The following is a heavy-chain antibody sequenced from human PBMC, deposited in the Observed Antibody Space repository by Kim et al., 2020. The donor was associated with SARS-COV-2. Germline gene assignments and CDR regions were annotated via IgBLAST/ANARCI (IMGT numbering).Heavy chain of an antibody. CDR3: AGGGGYLFDY. V-gene: IGHV3-7*01. CDR2: SEK. J-gene: IGHJ4*02. Sequence: SEKNYVDSVRGRLTISRDNSKNSLYLQMNSLRAEDTAVYYCAGGGGYLFDYWGQGTLVTVSS. D-gene: IGHD3-22*01.